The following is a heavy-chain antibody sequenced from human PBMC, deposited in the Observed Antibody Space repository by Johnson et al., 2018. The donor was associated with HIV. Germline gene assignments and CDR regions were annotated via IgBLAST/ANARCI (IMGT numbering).Heavy chain of an antibody. J-gene: IGHJ3*02. Sequence: VQLLESGGGLVQPGRSLRLSCAASGLTFNVYAMHWVRQAPGKGLEWVSGISGTGDSTYYADSVKGRFTISRDNSKNTLYVQMNSLRAEDTAVYYCASQVRGLWLGADAFDIWGQGTMVTVSS. D-gene: IGHD3-10*01. CDR3: ASQVRGLWLGADAFDI. CDR1: GLTFNVYA. CDR2: ISGTGDST. V-gene: IGHV3-23*01.